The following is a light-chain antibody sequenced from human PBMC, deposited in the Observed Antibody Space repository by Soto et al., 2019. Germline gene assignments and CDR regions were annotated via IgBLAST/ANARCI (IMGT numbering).Light chain of an antibody. CDR1: QSVSRD. V-gene: IGKV3-15*01. J-gene: IGKJ4*01. CDR3: QQVDVYPST. CDR2: AAS. Sequence: MTQSPATLSVSPGERATLSCRASQSVSRDLAWYQQKPGQAPRLLIYAASTLQSGVPSRFSGGGSGTDFTLTINRLQPEDFATYYCQQVDVYPSTFGGGTKVDIK.